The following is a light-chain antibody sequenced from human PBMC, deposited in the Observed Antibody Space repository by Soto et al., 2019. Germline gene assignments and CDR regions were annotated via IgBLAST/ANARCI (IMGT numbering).Light chain of an antibody. V-gene: IGKV3-20*01. CDR1: QSVRSNY. Sequence: EIVLTQSPGTLSLSPGERATLSCRASQSVRSNYLAWYQQKPGQAPRLLIYGASTRATGIPDRFSGTGSGTDFLLTIRRLEPEDFAVYYCQQYGGSPYTFGQGTTLEIK. J-gene: IGKJ2*01. CDR3: QQYGGSPYT. CDR2: GAS.